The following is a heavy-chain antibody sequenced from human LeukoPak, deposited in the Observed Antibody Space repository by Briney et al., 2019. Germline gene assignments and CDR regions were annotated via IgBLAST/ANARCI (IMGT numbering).Heavy chain of an antibody. D-gene: IGHD3-16*01. Sequence: SETLSLTCTVSGGSISSYYWSWIRQPPGKGLEWIGYIYYSGSTNYNPSLKSRVTISVDTSKNQFSLRLRSVTAADTAVYYCARGRKVAVFGYYYMDVWGKGTTVTVSS. J-gene: IGHJ6*03. CDR3: ARGRKVAVFGYYYMDV. V-gene: IGHV4-59*01. CDR2: IYYSGST. CDR1: GGSISSYY.